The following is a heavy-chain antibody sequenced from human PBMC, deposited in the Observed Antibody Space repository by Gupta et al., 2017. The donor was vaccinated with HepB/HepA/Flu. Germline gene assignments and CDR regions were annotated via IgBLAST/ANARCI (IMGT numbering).Heavy chain of an antibody. CDR3: ARAGGYGDTFFDY. J-gene: IGHJ4*02. CDR1: GGPLSNYY. CDR2: VYDSGKT. Sequence: QVQLQESGPGLVKTSETLSLTCSVSGGPLSNYYWSWIRQPPGKELEWIGYVYDSGKTKYSPSLKSRVTISLDTSKNHFSLKLTSVTAADTAVYYCARAGGYGDTFFDYWGQGTQVIVSS. V-gene: IGHV4-59*01. D-gene: IGHD4/OR15-4a*01.